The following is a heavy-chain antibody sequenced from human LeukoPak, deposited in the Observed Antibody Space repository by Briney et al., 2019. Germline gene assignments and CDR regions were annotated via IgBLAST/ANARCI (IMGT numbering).Heavy chain of an antibody. V-gene: IGHV3-7*01. CDR3: ATYSSSWGWLDP. Sequence: PGGSLRLSCAASGFTFSSYWMSWVRQAPGKGLEWVANIKQGGSEKYYVDSVRGRFTISRDNAKNSLYLQMNSLRAEDTAVYYCATYSSSWGWLDPWGQGTLVTVSS. CDR1: GFTFSSYW. D-gene: IGHD6-13*01. J-gene: IGHJ5*02. CDR2: IKQGGSEK.